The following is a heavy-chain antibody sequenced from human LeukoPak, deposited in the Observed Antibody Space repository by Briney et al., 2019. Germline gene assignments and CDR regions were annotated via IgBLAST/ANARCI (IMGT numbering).Heavy chain of an antibody. D-gene: IGHD6-19*01. Sequence: GGSLRLSCAASGFTFTSYSMNWVGQAPGKGLEWVSSISSSSNYIYYADSVKGRFTISGDNAKNSLYLQMNSLRAEDTAVYYCAREPGDSSGWSEWGQGTLASVSS. J-gene: IGHJ4*02. V-gene: IGHV3-21*01. CDR3: AREPGDSSGWSE. CDR2: ISSSSNYI. CDR1: GFTFTSYS.